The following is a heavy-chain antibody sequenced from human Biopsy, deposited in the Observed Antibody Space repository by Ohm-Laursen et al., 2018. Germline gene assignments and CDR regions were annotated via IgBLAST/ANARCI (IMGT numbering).Heavy chain of an antibody. CDR2: IWYDGSNE. CDR3: ARDPRVGRKADGMDV. J-gene: IGHJ6*02. Sequence: SLRLSCTASGFPFSVYAMHWVRQAPGKGLEWVSIIWYDGSNEHYADSVKGRFTISRDNSKNTVFLQMSSLRAEDTGVYYCARDPRVGRKADGMDVWGQGTTVTVSS. V-gene: IGHV3-33*01. CDR1: GFPFSVYA. D-gene: IGHD1-26*01.